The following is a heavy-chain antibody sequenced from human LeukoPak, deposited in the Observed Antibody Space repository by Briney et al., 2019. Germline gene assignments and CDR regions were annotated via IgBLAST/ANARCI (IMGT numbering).Heavy chain of an antibody. CDR3: ARGQSSIYYGSGSYYNY. V-gene: IGHV1-2*02. CDR2: INPNSGGT. Sequence: ASVKVSCKASGYTFTGYYMHWVRQAPGQGLEWMGWINPNSGGTNYAQKFQGRVTMTRDTSISTAYMELSRLRSDDTAVYYRARGQSSIYYGSGSYYNYWGQGTLVTVSS. D-gene: IGHD3-10*01. J-gene: IGHJ4*02. CDR1: GYTFTGYY.